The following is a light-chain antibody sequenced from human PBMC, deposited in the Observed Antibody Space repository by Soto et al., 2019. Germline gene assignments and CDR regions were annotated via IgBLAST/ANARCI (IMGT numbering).Light chain of an antibody. CDR2: DVS. V-gene: IGLV2-14*03. CDR3: CSFTSSSTPGYV. CDR1: ISDVGGYNS. Sequence: QSVLAQPASVSGSPGQSIAISCAGTISDVGGYNSVSWYQQHPGKAPKLMIYDVSNRPSGVSNRFSGSKSVNTASLTISGLQAEDEADYYCCSFTSSSTPGYVFGTGTQLTVL. J-gene: IGLJ1*01.